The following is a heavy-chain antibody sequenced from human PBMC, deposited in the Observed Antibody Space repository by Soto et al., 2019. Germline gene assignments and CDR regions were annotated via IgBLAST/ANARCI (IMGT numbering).Heavy chain of an antibody. CDR1: GFTFSSYS. CDR3: ARPRPTIAAF. Sequence: GGSLRLSCAASGFTFSSYSMNWVRQAPGKGLEWVSSISSSGSYIYYADSVKGRFTISRDNAKNSLYLQMNSLRDEDTAVYYCARPRPTIAAFWGQGTLVTVSS. J-gene: IGHJ4*02. CDR2: ISSSGSYI. V-gene: IGHV3-21*06. D-gene: IGHD6-13*01.